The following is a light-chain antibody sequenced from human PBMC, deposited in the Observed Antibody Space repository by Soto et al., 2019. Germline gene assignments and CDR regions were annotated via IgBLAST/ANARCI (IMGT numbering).Light chain of an antibody. V-gene: IGKV3-15*01. J-gene: IGKJ4*01. Sequence: EIVVTQSPATLSVSPGERATLSCRASQSVGNNFAWYQQKPGQAHRLLIFATSTRATGVPARFSGSGSGTEFTLTISSLQSEDFAVYYCQQYGDWPLTFGGGATVEIE. CDR1: QSVGNN. CDR2: ATS. CDR3: QQYGDWPLT.